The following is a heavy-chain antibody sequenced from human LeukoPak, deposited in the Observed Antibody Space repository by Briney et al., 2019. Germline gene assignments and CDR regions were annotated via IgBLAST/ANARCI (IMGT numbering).Heavy chain of an antibody. D-gene: IGHD2-15*01. CDR3: ARGLPNCSGGSCYHDY. Sequence: SETLSLTCAVYGGSFSGYYWSWIRQPPGQGLEWIGEINHSGSTNYNPSLKSRVTISVDTSKNQFSLKLSSVTAADTAVYYCARGLPNCSGGSCYHDYWGQGTLVTVSS. CDR1: GGSFSGYY. CDR2: INHSGST. V-gene: IGHV4-34*01. J-gene: IGHJ4*02.